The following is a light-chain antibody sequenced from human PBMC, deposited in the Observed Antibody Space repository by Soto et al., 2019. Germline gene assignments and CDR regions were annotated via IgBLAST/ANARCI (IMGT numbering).Light chain of an antibody. CDR3: SSYSSTTTL. J-gene: IGLJ2*01. Sequence: QSALTQPASVSGSPGQSITISCSGISPDFGVSWYQHFPGKDPKLLIFEVSNRPSGVSTRFSGSKSDNMAFLTISGLQSEDEGLYHCSSYSSTTTLFGGGTKLTVL. CDR1: SPDFGV. CDR2: EVS. V-gene: IGLV2-14*01.